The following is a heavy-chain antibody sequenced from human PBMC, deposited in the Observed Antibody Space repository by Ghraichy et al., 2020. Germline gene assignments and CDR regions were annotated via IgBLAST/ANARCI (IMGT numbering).Heavy chain of an antibody. D-gene: IGHD3-3*01. CDR1: GFTFSSYW. V-gene: IGHV3-74*01. CDR3: AREGDFWSGYFYHYYGMDV. Sequence: GGSLRLSCAASGFTFSSYWMHWVRQAPGKGLVWVSRINSDGSSTSYADSVKGRFTISRDNAKNTLYLQMNSLRAEDTAVYYCAREGDFWSGYFYHYYGMDVWGQGTTVTVSS. J-gene: IGHJ6*02. CDR2: INSDGSST.